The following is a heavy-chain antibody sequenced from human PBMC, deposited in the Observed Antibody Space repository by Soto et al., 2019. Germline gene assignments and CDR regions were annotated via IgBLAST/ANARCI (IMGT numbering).Heavy chain of an antibody. V-gene: IGHV3-7*01. CDR3: ARDPGYSSGWYYYYYYYGMDV. CDR2: IKQDGSEK. Sequence: GSLRLSCAASGFTFSSYWMSWVRQAPGKGLEWVANIKQDGSEKYYVDSVKGRFTISRDNAKNSLYLQMNSLRAEDTAVYYCARDPGYSSGWYYYYYYYGMDVWGQGTTVTVSS. D-gene: IGHD6-19*01. CDR1: GFTFSSYW. J-gene: IGHJ6*02.